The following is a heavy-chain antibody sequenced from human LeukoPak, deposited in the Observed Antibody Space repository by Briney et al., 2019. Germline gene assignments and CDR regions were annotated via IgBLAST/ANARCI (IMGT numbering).Heavy chain of an antibody. CDR3: ASWGAYYYDSSGYPREIDY. Sequence: SETLSLTCTVSGGSISSSSYYWGWIRQPPGKGLEWIGSIYYSGSTYYNPSLKSRVTISVDTSKNQFSLKLSSVTAADTAVYYCASWGAYYYDSSGYPREIDYWGQGTLVTVSS. V-gene: IGHV4-39*01. CDR1: GGSISSSSYY. J-gene: IGHJ4*02. CDR2: IYYSGST. D-gene: IGHD3-22*01.